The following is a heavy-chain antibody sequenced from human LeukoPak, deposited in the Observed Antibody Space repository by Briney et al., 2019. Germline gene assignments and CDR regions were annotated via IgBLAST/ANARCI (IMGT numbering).Heavy chain of an antibody. CDR2: IYYSGST. CDR1: GGSISSYY. J-gene: IGHJ2*01. CDR3: ARDAPARGYSYGYLDL. Sequence: SETLSLTCTVSGGSISSYYWSWIRQPPGKGLEWIGYIYYSGSTNYNPSLKGRVTISVDTSKNQFSLKLSSVTAADTAVYYCARDAPARGYSYGYLDLWGRGTLVTVSS. D-gene: IGHD5-18*01. V-gene: IGHV4-59*01.